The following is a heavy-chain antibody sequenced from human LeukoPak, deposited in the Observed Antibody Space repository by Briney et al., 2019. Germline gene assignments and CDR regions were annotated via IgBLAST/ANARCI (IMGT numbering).Heavy chain of an antibody. CDR1: GGSISSGDYY. CDR3: ARDTRAEVDYGLDV. Sequence: KPSETLSLTCIVSGGSISSGDYYWSWIRQPPGKGLEWIGYIYYSGSTYYNSSLKSRVSISVDTSKNQFSLKLSSVTAADTAVYYCARDTRAEVDYGLDVWGQGTTVTVSS. CDR2: IYYSGST. D-gene: IGHD2-2*01. J-gene: IGHJ6*02. V-gene: IGHV4-30-4*01.